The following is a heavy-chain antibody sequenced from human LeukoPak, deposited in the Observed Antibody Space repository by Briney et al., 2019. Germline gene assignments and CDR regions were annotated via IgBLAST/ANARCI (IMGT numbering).Heavy chain of an antibody. CDR3: ARDDGDYGAY. J-gene: IGHJ4*02. Sequence: ASVKVSCKASGYTFTSYGFTWVRQAPGQGLEWMGGISAYNGNTNYAQKLQGRVTMTTDTSTSTAYMELRSLRSDDTAVYYCARDDGDYGAYWGQGTLVTVSS. D-gene: IGHD4-17*01. V-gene: IGHV1-18*01. CDR2: ISAYNGNT. CDR1: GYTFTSYG.